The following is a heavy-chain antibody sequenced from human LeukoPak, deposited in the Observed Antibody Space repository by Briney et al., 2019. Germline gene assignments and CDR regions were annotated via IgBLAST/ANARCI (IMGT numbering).Heavy chain of an antibody. CDR2: IYYSGGT. D-gene: IGHD3-16*02. CDR3: ARESDYVWGSYRFFDY. V-gene: IGHV4-39*07. Sequence: ASETLSLTCTVSGGSIRSYSYHWGWIRQSPGKGLEWIGSIYYSGGTSYKPSLRSRVTISVDMSKNQFSLKLRSVTGADTAMYYCARESDYVWGSYRFFDYWGQGTLVTVSS. CDR1: GGSIRSYSYH. J-gene: IGHJ4*02.